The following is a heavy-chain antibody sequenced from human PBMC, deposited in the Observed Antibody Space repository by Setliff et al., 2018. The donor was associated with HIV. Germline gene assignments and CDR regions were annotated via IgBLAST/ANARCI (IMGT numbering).Heavy chain of an antibody. CDR2: INHSGRT. Sequence: PSETLSLTCAVYGGSFSDNYWSWIRQSPGKGLEWIGEINHSGRTKYSPSLNDRATISLDTSKNQFSLKLSSVTAADTAVYYCARITMVRGVYYGMDVWGQGTTVTVSS. V-gene: IGHV4-34*01. J-gene: IGHJ6*02. CDR3: ARITMVRGVYYGMDV. D-gene: IGHD3-10*01. CDR1: GGSFSDNY.